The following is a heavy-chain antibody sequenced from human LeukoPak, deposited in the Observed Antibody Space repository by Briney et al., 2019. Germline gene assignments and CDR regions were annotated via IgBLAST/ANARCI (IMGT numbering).Heavy chain of an antibody. J-gene: IGHJ5*02. CDR2: INPNSGGT. Sequence: ASVKVSCKASGYTFTGYYMHWVRQAPGQGLEWMGWINPNSGGTNYAQKFQGRVTMTRDTSISTAYTELSRLRSDDTAVYYCARGFLGYCTNGVCPNWFDPWGQGTLVTVSS. V-gene: IGHV1-2*02. D-gene: IGHD2-8*01. CDR3: ARGFLGYCTNGVCPNWFDP. CDR1: GYTFTGYY.